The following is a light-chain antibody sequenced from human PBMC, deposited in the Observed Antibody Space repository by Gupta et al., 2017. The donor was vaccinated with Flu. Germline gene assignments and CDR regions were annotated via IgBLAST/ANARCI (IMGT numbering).Light chain of an antibody. Sequence: DIQLTQSPSSLSASVGDRVTITCRASQSISTYLNWYRQKPGEAPELLIYAASSWQNGVPSRFSGSGSGKDLTLTISRRRQEDFATYNCHQTDSSPLYIFGQGTKVDIK. CDR2: AAS. CDR1: QSISTY. J-gene: IGKJ2*01. CDR3: HQTDSSPLYI. V-gene: IGKV1-39*01.